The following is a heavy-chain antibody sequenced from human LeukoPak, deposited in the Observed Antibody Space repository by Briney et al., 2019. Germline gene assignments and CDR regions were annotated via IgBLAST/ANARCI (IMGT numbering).Heavy chain of an antibody. J-gene: IGHJ4*02. V-gene: IGHV4-59*08. CDR3: ASSDILTGYDNYFDY. Sequence: SETLSLTCTVSGGSISSYYWSWIRQPPGKGLEWIGYIYYSGSTNYNPSLKSRVTTSVDTSKNQFSLKLSSVTAADTAVYYCASSDILTGYDNYFDYWGQGTLVTVSS. D-gene: IGHD3-9*01. CDR2: IYYSGST. CDR1: GGSISSYY.